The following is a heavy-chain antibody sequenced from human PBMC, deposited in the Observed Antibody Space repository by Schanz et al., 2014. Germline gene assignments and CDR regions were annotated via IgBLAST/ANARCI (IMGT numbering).Heavy chain of an antibody. Sequence: QVQLVQSGAEVKKPGASVKVSCKASGYTFTSYGISWVRQAPGQGLEWMGWISPYNGNTNYAQKLQGRVTMTRNTSMSTAYIELHILTSEDTAVYYCARGYGDSPTDFWGQGTRVTVSS. D-gene: IGHD4-17*01. CDR3: ARGYGDSPTDF. V-gene: IGHV1-18*01. CDR1: GYTFTSYG. CDR2: ISPYNGNT. J-gene: IGHJ4*02.